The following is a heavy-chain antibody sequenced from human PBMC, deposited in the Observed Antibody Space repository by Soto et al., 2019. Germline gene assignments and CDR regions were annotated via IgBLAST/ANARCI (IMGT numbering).Heavy chain of an antibody. Sequence: GGSLRLSCAASGFTFSSYGMHWVRQAPGKGLEWVAVISYDGSNKYYADSVKGRFTISRDNSKNTLYLQMNSLRAEDTAVYYCAKDFGRGVFDPWGQGTLVTVSS. CDR1: GFTFSSYG. J-gene: IGHJ5*02. D-gene: IGHD3-3*01. CDR3: AKDFGRGVFDP. CDR2: ISYDGSNK. V-gene: IGHV3-30*18.